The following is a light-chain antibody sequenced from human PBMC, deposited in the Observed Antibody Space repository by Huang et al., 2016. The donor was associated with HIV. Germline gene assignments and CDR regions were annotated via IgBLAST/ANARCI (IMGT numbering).Light chain of an antibody. Sequence: EIVMTQSPATLSVSPGERATLSCRASQSVSSNLAWYQQKRGQAPRLRIYGASTRATCIPARFRGSGSGTEFTLTISSLQSEDFAVYYCQQYNNWPPKTFGQGTKVEIK. J-gene: IGKJ1*01. CDR2: GAS. V-gene: IGKV3-15*01. CDR1: QSVSSN. CDR3: QQYNNWPPKT.